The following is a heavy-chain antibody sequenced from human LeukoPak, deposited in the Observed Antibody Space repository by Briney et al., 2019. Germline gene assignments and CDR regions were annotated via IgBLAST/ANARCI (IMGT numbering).Heavy chain of an antibody. CDR2: INEDGSST. CDR3: TTDTFGARDS. J-gene: IGHJ4*02. CDR1: GYTFSRYW. V-gene: IGHV3-74*01. Sequence: GGSLRLSCAASGYTFSRYWMHWVRQGPGKGLVWVSRINEDGSSTSYAESVRSRFTISRDNAKNTLYLQMNSLRAEDAAVYYCTTDTFGARDSWGQGTLVTVSS. D-gene: IGHD3-10*01.